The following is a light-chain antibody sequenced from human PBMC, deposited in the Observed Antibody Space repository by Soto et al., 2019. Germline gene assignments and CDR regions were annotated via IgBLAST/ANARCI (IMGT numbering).Light chain of an antibody. Sequence: EVVLTQSPGTLSLSPGESATLSCRASQSVSSNLAWYQQKPGQAPRLLIYDASTRATGIPARFSGSGSGTEFTLTINSLQSEDFAVYYCQQYNNWPRTFGQGTKVDIK. CDR1: QSVSSN. J-gene: IGKJ1*01. CDR2: DAS. CDR3: QQYNNWPRT. V-gene: IGKV3-15*01.